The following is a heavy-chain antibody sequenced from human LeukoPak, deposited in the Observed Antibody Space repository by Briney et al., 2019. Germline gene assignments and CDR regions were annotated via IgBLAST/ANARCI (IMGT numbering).Heavy chain of an antibody. CDR3: ARDGAYYDILTGYYVEKYFDY. V-gene: IGHV1-8*01. J-gene: IGHJ4*02. CDR2: INPNSGNT. Sequence: GASVTVSCKASGYSFTSYALNWVRQAPGQGLEWMGWINPNSGNTVYAQKFQGRVTITRNTPLSTAYMELSSLRSEDTAVYYCARDGAYYDILTGYYVEKYFDYWGQGTLVTVSA. D-gene: IGHD3-9*01. CDR1: GYSFTSYA.